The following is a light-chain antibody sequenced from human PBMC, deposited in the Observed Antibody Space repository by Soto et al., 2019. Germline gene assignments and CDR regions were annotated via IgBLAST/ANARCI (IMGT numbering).Light chain of an antibody. J-gene: IGKJ4*02. CDR3: QQYYTHPLT. V-gene: IGKV4-1*01. CDR2: WAS. Sequence: DIVVTQSPEPLAVSLGETATINCKSSQNLFDSSQNKNYLTWHQQKPGKPPKLLIYWASTRGSGVPDRFTGCGSETHFTLTISRLQAEDVAVYYCQQYYTHPLTVGGGPKVDI. CDR1: QNLFDSSQNKNY.